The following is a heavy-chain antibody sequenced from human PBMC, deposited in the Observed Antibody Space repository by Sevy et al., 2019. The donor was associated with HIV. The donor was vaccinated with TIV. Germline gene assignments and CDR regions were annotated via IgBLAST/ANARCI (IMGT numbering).Heavy chain of an antibody. CDR1: GFNVNDNY. V-gene: IGHV3-53*01. CDR3: ARDRRFCGNECYLYYYYGMDV. J-gene: IGHJ6*02. Sequence: GGSLRLSCAASGFNVNDNYMTWVRQAPGKGLEWVSIIHADGSSYYADTVKGRFTMSRAASKNIVNLQMNSLRADDTAVYYCARDRRFCGNECYLYYYYGMDVWGQGTAVTVSS. CDR2: IHADGSS. D-gene: IGHD3-16*02.